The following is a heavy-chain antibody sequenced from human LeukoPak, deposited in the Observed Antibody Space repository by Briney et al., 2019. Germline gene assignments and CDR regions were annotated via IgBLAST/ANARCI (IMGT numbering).Heavy chain of an antibody. J-gene: IGHJ4*02. V-gene: IGHV1-46*01. CDR1: GYTFTSHY. Sequence: ASVKVSCKASGYTFTSHYMHWVRQAPGQGLEWMGIINPSGGSTSYAQKLQGRVTMTTDTSTSTASMELRSLRSDDTALYYCAREGYCCGGSCYSGIIDYWGQGTLVTVSS. CDR3: AREGYCCGGSCYSGIIDY. D-gene: IGHD2-15*01. CDR2: INPSGGST.